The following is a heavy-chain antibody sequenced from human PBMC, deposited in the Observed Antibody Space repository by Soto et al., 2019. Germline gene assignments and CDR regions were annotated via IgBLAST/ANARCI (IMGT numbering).Heavy chain of an antibody. J-gene: IGHJ6*02. D-gene: IGHD2-21*01. V-gene: IGHV4-59*01. CDR2: ISDSGNT. Sequence: AETLSLTCTVSGSSIDYYYLTWIRQPPGKGLEWLGDISDSGNTGYNASLRGRVTFSVDTSKNQFPLRLNSVTDDNTAVYYSASDSTAWFPYSDIDVWGQGTTVTVSS. CDR3: ASDSTAWFPYSDIDV. CDR1: GSSIDYYY.